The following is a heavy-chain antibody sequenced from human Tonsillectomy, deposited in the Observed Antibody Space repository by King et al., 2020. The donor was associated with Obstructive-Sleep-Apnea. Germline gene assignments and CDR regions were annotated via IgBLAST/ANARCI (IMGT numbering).Heavy chain of an antibody. D-gene: IGHD6-13*01. CDR3: ARGSGAAAVNWFDA. CDR1: GGSLSDYY. Sequence: VQLQQWGAGLLKPSETLSLTCAVFGGSLSDYYWRWIRQPPGKGLEWIGEINHSGSTNYNPSLKSRVTVSVDTSKNQFSLRMNSVTAADTAVYYCARGSGAAAVNWFDAWGQGTPVTVSS. V-gene: IGHV4-34*01. CDR2: INHSGST. J-gene: IGHJ5*02.